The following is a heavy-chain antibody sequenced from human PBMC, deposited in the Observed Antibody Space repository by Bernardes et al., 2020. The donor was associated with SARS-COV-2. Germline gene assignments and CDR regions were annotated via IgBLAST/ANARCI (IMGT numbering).Heavy chain of an antibody. CDR3: AKTYFPSFATFDI. CDR2: ICPDSGDT. CDR1: GYTFTAYY. D-gene: IGHD1-26*01. Sequence: ASVKVSCKASGYTFTAYYIHWMRQAPGQGLEWMGWICPDSGDTKYAQKFQGRVTMSRDTSISTAYMELSRLRSDDTAVYYCAKTYFPSFATFDIWGQGTLVTVAS. J-gene: IGHJ3*02. V-gene: IGHV1-2*02.